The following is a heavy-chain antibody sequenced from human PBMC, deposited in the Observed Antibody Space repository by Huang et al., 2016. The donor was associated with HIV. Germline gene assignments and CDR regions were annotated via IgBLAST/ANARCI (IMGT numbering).Heavy chain of an antibody. CDR3: ARDLYSSGWNAFDT. J-gene: IGHJ3*02. CDR2: IYHSGTA. D-gene: IGHD6-19*01. CDR1: GGSIISSGYS. V-gene: IGHV4-30-2*01. Sequence: QLQLQESGSRLVRPSETLSLTCAVSGGSIISSGYSWSWIRQPPGKGLEGIGYIYHSGTASYNPALKGRVTMSVDTSKDRFSLKLTSVTAADTAVYYCARDLYSSGWNAFDTWGQGTMVTVSS.